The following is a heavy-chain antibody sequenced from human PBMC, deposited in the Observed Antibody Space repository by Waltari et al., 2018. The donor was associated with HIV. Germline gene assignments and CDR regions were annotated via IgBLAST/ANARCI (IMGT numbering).Heavy chain of an antibody. D-gene: IGHD3-9*01. CDR1: GFTFRSYG. CDR3: VRTLYFDWPTRNY. V-gene: IGHV3-21*05. J-gene: IGHJ4*02. Sequence: EVQLVESGGGRVQPGGSLRLSCVASGFTFRSYGMNWVRQTPGKGLECVSYISAYGSYIYDSDSLKGRFTVSRDNARGSLYLEMTSLRVEDTGVYYCVRTLYFDWPTRNYWGQGALVTVSS. CDR2: ISAYGSYI.